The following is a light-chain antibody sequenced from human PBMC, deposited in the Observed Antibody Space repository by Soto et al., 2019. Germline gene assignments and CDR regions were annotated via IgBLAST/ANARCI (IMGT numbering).Light chain of an antibody. Sequence: EIVLTQSPATLSLSPGERATLSCRASQSVSSYLAWYQQKPGQAPRLLIYDASNRATGIPARFSGSGSGTDFTLTISSLGPEDFAVYYCQQRSNWPATFGQGTKV. J-gene: IGKJ1*01. V-gene: IGKV3-11*01. CDR2: DAS. CDR1: QSVSSY. CDR3: QQRSNWPAT.